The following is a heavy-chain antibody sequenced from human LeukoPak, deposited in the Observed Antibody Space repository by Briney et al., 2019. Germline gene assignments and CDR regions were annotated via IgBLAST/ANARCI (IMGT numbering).Heavy chain of an antibody. CDR2: ISGSGGNT. Sequence: GGSLRLSCAASGFTFSSYAMHWVRQAPGKGLEWVSGISGSGGNTYYGDSVKGRFTISRDNSKNTLHLQMNSLRAEDTAVYYCAKDRGDYYYYAMDVWGQGTTVTVSS. CDR1: GFTFSSYA. V-gene: IGHV3-23*01. CDR3: AKDRGDYYYYAMDV. D-gene: IGHD1-26*01. J-gene: IGHJ6*02.